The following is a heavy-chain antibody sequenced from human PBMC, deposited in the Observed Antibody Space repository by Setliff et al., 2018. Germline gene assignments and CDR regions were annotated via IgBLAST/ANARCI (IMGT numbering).Heavy chain of an antibody. CDR1: GFNFITYG. CDR2: ISPYSGET. Sequence: ASVKVSCKTSGFNFITYGFSWVRQAPGQGLEWMGWISPYSGETNNAQKFQDRLSVTADTSSKTIYMELRSLTSDDTAVYYCTRDGAGTRSGFYFDYWGQGTLVTVSS. CDR3: TRDGAGTRSGFYFDY. V-gene: IGHV1-18*01. J-gene: IGHJ4*02. D-gene: IGHD1-1*01.